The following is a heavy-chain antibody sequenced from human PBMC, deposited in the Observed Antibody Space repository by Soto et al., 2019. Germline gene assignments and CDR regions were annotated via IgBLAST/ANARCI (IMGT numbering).Heavy chain of an antibody. J-gene: IGHJ6*02. V-gene: IGHV5-10-1*01. CDR3: ARQVVADALGYYAMDV. CDR2: IDPRDSYT. Sequence: GESLKISCQASGYSFTNYWITWVRQMPDKGLECMGRIDPRDSYTNYNPSFQGHVTISADRSVNTAYLQWSSLRASDTAVYYCARQVVADALGYYAMDVWGLGTTVTVSS. CDR1: GYSFTNYW. D-gene: IGHD2-15*01.